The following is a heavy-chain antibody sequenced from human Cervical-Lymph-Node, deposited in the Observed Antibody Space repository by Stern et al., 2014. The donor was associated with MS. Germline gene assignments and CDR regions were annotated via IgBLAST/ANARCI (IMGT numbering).Heavy chain of an antibody. V-gene: IGHV3-30*18. CDR1: GFTFSSYG. CDR3: AKDRILGLYSNNWEIDY. CDR2: ISYDGSNK. D-gene: IGHD1-20*01. Sequence: VQLVESGGGVVQPGRSLRLSCAASGFTFSSYGVHWVRQAPGKGLEWVAVISYDGSNKYYADSVKGRFTISRDNSKNTLYLQMNSLRAEDTGVYYCAKDRILGLYSNNWEIDYWGQGTLVTVSS. J-gene: IGHJ4*02.